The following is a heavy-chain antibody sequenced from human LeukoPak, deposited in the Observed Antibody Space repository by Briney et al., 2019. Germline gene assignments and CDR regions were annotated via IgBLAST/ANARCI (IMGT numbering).Heavy chain of an antibody. V-gene: IGHV3-23*01. CDR3: AKELLLWFGRNTLDY. CDR1: EFSVGSNY. D-gene: IGHD3-10*01. J-gene: IGHJ4*02. CDR2: ISGSGGST. Sequence: PGGSLRLSCAASEFSVGSNYMTWVRQAPGKGLEWVSAISGSGGSTYYADSVKGRFTISRDNSKNTLYLQMNSLRAEDTAVYYCAKELLLWFGRNTLDYWGQGTLVTVSS.